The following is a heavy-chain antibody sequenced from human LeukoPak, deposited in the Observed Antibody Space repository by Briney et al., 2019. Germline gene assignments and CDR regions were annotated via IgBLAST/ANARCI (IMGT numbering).Heavy chain of an antibody. CDR2: ISGSGGST. CDR1: GFTFSSYA. V-gene: IGHV3-23*01. D-gene: IGHD3-16*02. J-gene: IGHJ3*02. Sequence: PGGSLRLSCAASGFTFSSYAMSWVRQAPGKGLEWVSAISGSGGSTYYADSVKGRFTISRDNSKNTLYLQMNSPRAEDTAVYYCAKIYDYIWGSYRYTESFAFDIWGQGTMVTVSS. CDR3: AKIYDYIWGSYRYTESFAFDI.